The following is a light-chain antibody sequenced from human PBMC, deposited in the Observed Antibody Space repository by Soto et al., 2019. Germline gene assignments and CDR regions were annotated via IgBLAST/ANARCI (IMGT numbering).Light chain of an antibody. V-gene: IGKV3-20*01. Sequence: EIVLTQSPGTLSLSPGERATLSCRASQSVSSSYLAWYQQKPGQAPRLPIYGASSRATGIPDRFSGSGSGKDFTLTISRLEPEDFAVYYCKQYDRSPKTFGQGSKVEIX. J-gene: IGKJ1*01. CDR1: QSVSSSY. CDR3: KQYDRSPKT. CDR2: GAS.